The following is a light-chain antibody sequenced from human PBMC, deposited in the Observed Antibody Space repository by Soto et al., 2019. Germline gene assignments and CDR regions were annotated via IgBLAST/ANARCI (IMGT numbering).Light chain of an antibody. V-gene: IGLV2-14*01. CDR3: SSYTGSSTLYV. CDR2: EVS. Sequence: QSVLTQPASVSGSPGQSITISCSGTSSDIGGYDYVSWYQQHPGKVPKLMIFEVSNRPSGVSYRFSGSKSGNTASLTISGLQAEDEADYYCSSYTGSSTLYVFGTGIKLTVL. CDR1: SSDIGGYDY. J-gene: IGLJ1*01.